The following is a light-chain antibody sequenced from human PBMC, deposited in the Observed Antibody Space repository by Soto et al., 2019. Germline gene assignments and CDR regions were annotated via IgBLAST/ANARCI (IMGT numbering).Light chain of an antibody. Sequence: QSVLTQPASVSGSLGQSITISCTGTSSDVGAYNYVSWYQQQPGKAPKLMISEVRNRLSGVSNRFSGSKSGNTASLIISGLQAEDEADYYCCSFTSITTYVCGTGTKVTVL. V-gene: IGLV2-14*01. J-gene: IGLJ1*01. CDR2: EVR. CDR3: CSFTSITTYV. CDR1: SSDVGAYNY.